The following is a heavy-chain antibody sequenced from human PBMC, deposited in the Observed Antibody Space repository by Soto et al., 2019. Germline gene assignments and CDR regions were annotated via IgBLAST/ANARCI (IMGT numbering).Heavy chain of an antibody. Sequence: GGSLRLSCAASGFTFSSYAMSWVRQAPGKGLEWVSGISGGGGSTDYADSVKGRFTISRDNSKNTLFLQMNSLRAEDTAVYYCAGGGFGELLYPFDFWGQGTQVTVSS. J-gene: IGHJ4*02. CDR1: GFTFSSYA. CDR2: ISGGGGST. V-gene: IGHV3-23*01. D-gene: IGHD3-10*01. CDR3: AGGGFGELLYPFDF.